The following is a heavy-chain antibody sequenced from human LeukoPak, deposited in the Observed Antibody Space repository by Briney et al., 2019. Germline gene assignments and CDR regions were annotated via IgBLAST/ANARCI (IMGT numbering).Heavy chain of an antibody. CDR3: ARDQLGIVDY. CDR2: INHSGST. D-gene: IGHD7-27*01. V-gene: IGHV4-34*01. J-gene: IGHJ4*02. Sequence: SETLSLTCAVYGGSFSGYYWSWIRQPPGKGLEWIGEINHSGSTNYNPSLKSRVTISVDTSKNQFSLKLSSVTAADTAVYYCARDQLGIVDYWGQGTLVTVSS. CDR1: GGSFSGYY.